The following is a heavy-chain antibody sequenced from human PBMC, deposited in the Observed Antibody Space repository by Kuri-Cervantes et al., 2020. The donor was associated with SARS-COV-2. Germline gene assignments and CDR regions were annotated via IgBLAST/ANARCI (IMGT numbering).Heavy chain of an antibody. CDR3: ARQKYQLLYNGFDP. D-gene: IGHD2-2*01. CDR2: IYPGDSDT. CDR1: GYSFTSYW. Sequence: GGSLRLSYKGSGYSFTSYWIGWVRQMPGKGLEWMGIIYPGDSDTRYSPSFQGQVTISADKSISTAYLQWSSLKASATAMYYCARQKYQLLYNGFDPWGQGTRVTVSS. V-gene: IGHV5-51*01. J-gene: IGHJ5*02.